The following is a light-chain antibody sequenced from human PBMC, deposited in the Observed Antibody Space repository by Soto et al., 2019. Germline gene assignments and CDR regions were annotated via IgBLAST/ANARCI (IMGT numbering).Light chain of an antibody. CDR3: QQRSNWPIT. CDR2: RAS. CDR1: QTVSSL. V-gene: IGKV3-11*01. J-gene: IGKJ5*01. Sequence: EIVMSQSPATLSVSPGESATLSCRASQTVSSLLAWYQQKPGQTPRLLIYRASTRATGIPARFSGSGSGTDFTLTISSLEPEDFAVYYCQQRSNWPITFGQGTRLEI.